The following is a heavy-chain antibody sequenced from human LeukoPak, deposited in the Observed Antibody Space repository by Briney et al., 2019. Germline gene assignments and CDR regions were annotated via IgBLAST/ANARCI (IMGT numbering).Heavy chain of an antibody. CDR1: GYNFTEDY. J-gene: IGHJ4*02. CDR2: INPNSGGT. D-gene: IGHD3-22*01. V-gene: IGHV1-2*02. Sequence: GASVKVSCKASGYNFTEDYMHWVRQAPGQGLEWMGWINPNSGGTHSAQTFQGRVTMTRETSITTAYLVVTRLRSGDTAVYYCARERSSGPAFDFWGQGTLVTVSS. CDR3: ARERSSGPAFDF.